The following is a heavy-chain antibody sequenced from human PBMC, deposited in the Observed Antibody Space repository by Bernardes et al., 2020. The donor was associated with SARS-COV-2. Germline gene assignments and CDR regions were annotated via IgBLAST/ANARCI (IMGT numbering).Heavy chain of an antibody. D-gene: IGHD3-22*01. Sequence: SETLSLTRTVSGDSIYKGRFYWTWIRQSAGRGLEWIGRIYSTGDSNYNPSLESRVTMSVDMSKNQFSLRLSSVTASDTAMYFCAREQNRYCSSGYFEGALDIWGQGTMVTVSS. V-gene: IGHV4-61*02. CDR3: AREQNRYCSSGYFEGALDI. CDR1: GDSIYKGRFY. CDR2: IYSTGDS. J-gene: IGHJ3*02.